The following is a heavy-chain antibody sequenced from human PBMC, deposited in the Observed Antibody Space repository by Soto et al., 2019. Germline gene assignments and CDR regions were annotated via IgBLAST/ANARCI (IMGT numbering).Heavy chain of an antibody. V-gene: IGHV3-23*01. D-gene: IGHD3-16*02. CDR1: GFTYESYA. Sequence: EVQLLESGGGLVQPGGSLRLSCAASGFTYESYAMSWVRQAPGKGLAWVSGINSGGTVAHYADSVKGRFAISRDNSKNTLSLERNSLRADDTGLDYCAMSTGGFGGLFVVPSDYWGQGTLVTVSS. CDR3: AMSTGGFGGLFVVPSDY. CDR2: INSGGTVA. J-gene: IGHJ4*02.